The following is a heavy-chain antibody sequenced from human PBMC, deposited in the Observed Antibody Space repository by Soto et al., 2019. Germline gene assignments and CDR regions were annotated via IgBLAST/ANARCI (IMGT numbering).Heavy chain of an antibody. V-gene: IGHV3-21*01. J-gene: IGHJ4*02. Sequence: GGSLRLSCAASGFTFSSYSMNWVRQAPGKGLEWVSSISSSSSYIYYADSVKGRFTISRDNAKNSLYLQMNSLRAEDTAVYYCAREYDGAPGLFDYWGQGTLVTVSS. CDR1: GFTFSSYS. CDR2: ISSSSSYI. D-gene: IGHD3-9*01. CDR3: AREYDGAPGLFDY.